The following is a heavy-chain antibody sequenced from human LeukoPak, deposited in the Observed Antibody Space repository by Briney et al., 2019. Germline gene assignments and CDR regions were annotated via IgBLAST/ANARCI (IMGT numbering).Heavy chain of an antibody. CDR3: AIWTSGNY. CDR2: MDPTGSQK. D-gene: IGHD1-1*01. CDR1: QFTCNGSW. Sequence: GGSLRLSCADSQFTCNGSWMNWVRQAPGKGLEWVANMDPTGSQKRYVDSVKGRFTISKDNSGASLYLDMHSLRAEDTAIYYCAIWTSGNYWGQGTLVTVSS. J-gene: IGHJ4*02. V-gene: IGHV3-7*01.